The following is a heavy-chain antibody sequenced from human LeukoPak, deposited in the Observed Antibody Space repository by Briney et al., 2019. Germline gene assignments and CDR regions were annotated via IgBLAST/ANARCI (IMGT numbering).Heavy chain of an antibody. J-gene: IGHJ4*02. CDR3: ARRRDFIDY. CDR2: SSSSGSNI. Sequence: GGSLRLSCAASGFTLSDYYMSWIRQAPGKGLEWVSYSSSSGSNIYYADSVKGRFAISRDNAKNSLYLQMNGLRAEDTAVYYCARRRDFIDYWGQGTLVTVSS. V-gene: IGHV3-11*01. CDR1: GFTLSDYY. D-gene: IGHD3/OR15-3a*01.